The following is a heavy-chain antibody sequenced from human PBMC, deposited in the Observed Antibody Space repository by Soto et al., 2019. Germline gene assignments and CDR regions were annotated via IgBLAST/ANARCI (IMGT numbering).Heavy chain of an antibody. CDR1: GFSFSNYA. CDR2: IIGVGTDT. J-gene: IGHJ5*02. CDR3: AKGSAGRCIGARCYPFDP. V-gene: IGHV3-23*01. Sequence: VQLLESGGGLAQPGGSLRLSCAASGFSFSNYAMNWVRLAPGKRVEWVSSIIGVGTDTYYADSVRGRFTISRDNSRDTLFLQMNSLRGDDTAIHFCAKGSAGRCIGARCYPFDPWGQGTLVTVSS. D-gene: IGHD2-15*01.